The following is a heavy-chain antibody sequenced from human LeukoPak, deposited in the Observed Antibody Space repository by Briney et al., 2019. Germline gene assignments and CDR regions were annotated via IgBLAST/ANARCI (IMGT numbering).Heavy chain of an antibody. Sequence: PGGSLRLSCAASGFTFSSYSMNWVRQAPGKGLEWVANIEQDGSEEFYVDSVKGRFTISRDNAKNSLYLQMTSLRAEDTAVYYCARDRGSYHRDYWGQGTLVTVSS. CDR2: IEQDGSEE. V-gene: IGHV3-7*01. J-gene: IGHJ4*02. CDR3: ARDRGSYHRDY. CDR1: GFTFSSYS. D-gene: IGHD1-26*01.